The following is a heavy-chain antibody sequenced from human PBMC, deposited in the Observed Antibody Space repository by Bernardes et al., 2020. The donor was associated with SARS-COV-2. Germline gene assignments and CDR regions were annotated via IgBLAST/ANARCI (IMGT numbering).Heavy chain of an antibody. Sequence: SETLSLTCSVSGGSIKRSNYYWGWLRQPPGKGLEWIASIYFSGITYYNPSLKSRVTISVDTSKNQFSLRLKSVTAADTAFYYCARQEREDYQLLPDAFDIWGQGTMVTVSS. CDR2: IYFSGIT. D-gene: IGHD2-2*01. CDR3: ARQEREDYQLLPDAFDI. V-gene: IGHV4-39*01. CDR1: GGSIKRSNYY. J-gene: IGHJ3*02.